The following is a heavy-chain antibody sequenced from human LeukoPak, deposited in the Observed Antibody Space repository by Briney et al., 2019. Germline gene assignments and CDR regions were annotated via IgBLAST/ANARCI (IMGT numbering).Heavy chain of an antibody. V-gene: IGHV3-72*01. CDR2: ARNRANGYTT. CDR1: GGSISSSSYY. Sequence: LSLTCTVSGGSISSSSYYWGWIRQAPGKGLEWVGRARNRANGYTTQYAASVKGRFTISRDDSENTVYLQMNSLKTEDTAVYFCARIMRVHYGTYYFDFWGQGTLVTVSS. CDR3: ARIMRVHYGTYYFDF. D-gene: IGHD3-10*01. J-gene: IGHJ4*02.